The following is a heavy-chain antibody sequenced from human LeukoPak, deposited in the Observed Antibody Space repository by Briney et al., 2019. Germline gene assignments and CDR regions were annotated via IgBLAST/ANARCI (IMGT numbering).Heavy chain of an antibody. V-gene: IGHV1-2*02. CDR1: GYSFTGYY. CDR3: AREVPYDSSRYYQPLDY. CDR2: INPNSGGT. J-gene: IGHJ4*02. Sequence: ASVKVSCKASGYSFTGYYMHWVRQAPGQGLEWMGWINPNSGGTKYAQKFKGRVTMTRDTSISTAYVELSRLRSDDTAVYYCAREVPYDSSRYYQPLDYWGQGTLVTVSS. D-gene: IGHD3-22*01.